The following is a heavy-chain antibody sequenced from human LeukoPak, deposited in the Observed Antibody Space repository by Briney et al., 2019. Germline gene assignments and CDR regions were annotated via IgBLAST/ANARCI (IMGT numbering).Heavy chain of an antibody. CDR1: GFTLSGYA. V-gene: IGHV3-23*01. CDR3: ATDREGDPSAYYLV. J-gene: IGHJ4*02. CDR2: ISDNGGRT. D-gene: IGHD3-22*01. Sequence: GGSLRLSCAASGFTLSGYAMRWVRQAQGKGLEWVSTISDNGGRTYYADSVKGRFTISRNNSKNTLFLQMNSLRAEDSAVYYCATDREGDPSAYYLVGGQGTLITVSS.